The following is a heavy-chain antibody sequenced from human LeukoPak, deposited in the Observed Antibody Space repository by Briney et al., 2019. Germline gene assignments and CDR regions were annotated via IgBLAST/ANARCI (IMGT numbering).Heavy chain of an antibody. CDR2: ISKSSTYI. V-gene: IGHV3-21*01. D-gene: IGHD3-16*01. CDR1: GFNFSTHT. J-gene: IGHJ3*02. CDR3: ARDLFDFYTWGSYGSFDI. Sequence: PGGSLRLSCAASGFNFSTHTMNWVRQAPGKGLEWVSSISKSSTYIYYTDSVKGRITISRDHAKNSLSLQMTSLRAEDTAVYYCARDLFDFYTWGSYGSFDIWGQGTMVTVSS.